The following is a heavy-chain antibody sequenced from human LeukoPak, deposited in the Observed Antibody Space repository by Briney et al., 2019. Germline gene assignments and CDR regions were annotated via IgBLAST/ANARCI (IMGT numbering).Heavy chain of an antibody. D-gene: IGHD2-15*01. Sequence: PGGSLRLSCAASGFTFSSYWMNWARQAPGKGLEWVASINHNGNVNYYVDSVKGRFTISRDNAKNSLYLQMNSLRAEDTAVYYCGRVSVVVVGGNLRKYFLHYGMDVWGQGNKV. V-gene: IGHV3-7*01. CDR2: INHNGNVN. J-gene: IGHJ6*01. CDR3: GRVSVVVVGGNLRKYFLHYGMDV. CDR1: GFTFSSYW.